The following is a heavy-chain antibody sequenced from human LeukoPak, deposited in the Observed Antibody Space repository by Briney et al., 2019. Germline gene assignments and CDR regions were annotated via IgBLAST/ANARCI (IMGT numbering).Heavy chain of an antibody. J-gene: IGHJ4*02. V-gene: IGHV3-23*01. D-gene: IGHD3-3*01. CDR1: GFTFSSYA. CDR3: AKGGWLLSSALDY. Sequence: GGSLRLTCAASGFTFSSYAMSWVRQAPGKGLEWVSAISGSGGSTYYADSVKGRFTISRDNSKNTLYLQMNSLRAEDTAVYYCAKGGWLLSSALDYWGQGTLVTVSS. CDR2: ISGSGGST.